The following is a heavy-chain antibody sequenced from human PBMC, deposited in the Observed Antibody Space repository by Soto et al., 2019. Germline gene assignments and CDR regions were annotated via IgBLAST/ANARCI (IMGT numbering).Heavy chain of an antibody. CDR2: ISGSGENT. J-gene: IGHJ5*02. CDR3: AKNSGWYNT. V-gene: IGHV3-23*01. D-gene: IGHD3-10*01. Sequence: FQVMQSGGGLVQPGGSLRLACAASGFPFSTTDMSWVRQAPGKGLEWVSTISGSGENTYYADCVKGRFTVSRDNSRNTIYLQMSSLTVDATALYYCAKNSGWYNTWGQGDRVTVSS. CDR1: GFPFSTTD.